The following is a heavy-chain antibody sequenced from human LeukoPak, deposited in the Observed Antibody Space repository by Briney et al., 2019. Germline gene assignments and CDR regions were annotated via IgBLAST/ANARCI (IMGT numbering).Heavy chain of an antibody. Sequence: KVSCKASGGTFSSYAISWVRQMPGKGLEWMGIIYPGDSDTRYSPSFQGQVTISADKSISTAYLQWSSLKASDTAMYYCARHKDIVATTDYWGQGTLVTVSS. D-gene: IGHD5-12*01. J-gene: IGHJ4*02. CDR2: IYPGDSDT. CDR1: GGTFSSYA. V-gene: IGHV5-51*01. CDR3: ARHKDIVATTDY.